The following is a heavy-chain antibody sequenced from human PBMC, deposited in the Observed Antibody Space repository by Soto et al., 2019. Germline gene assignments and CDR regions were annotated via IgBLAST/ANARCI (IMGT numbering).Heavy chain of an antibody. CDR2: IYYSGST. V-gene: IGHV4-31*03. D-gene: IGHD2-8*01. CDR1: GGSISSGGYY. Sequence: PSETLSLTCTVSGGSISSGGYYWSWIRQHPGKGLEWIGYIYYSGSTYYNPSLKSRVTISVDTSKNQFSLKLSSVTAADTAVYYCARERADAKYFDYWGQGTLVTVPQ. J-gene: IGHJ4*02. CDR3: ARERADAKYFDY.